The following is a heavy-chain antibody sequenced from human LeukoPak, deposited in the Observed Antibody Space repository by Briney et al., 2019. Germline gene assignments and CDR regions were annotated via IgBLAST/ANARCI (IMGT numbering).Heavy chain of an antibody. CDR1: GASISSSYY. J-gene: IGHJ3*02. CDR3: ARISGSGWYEWVFAFDI. CDR2: IYYSGST. D-gene: IGHD6-19*01. Sequence: KPSETLSLTCTVSGASISSSYYWTWIRQAPGKGLEWIGSIYYSGSTYYNPSLKSRVTISVDTSKNQFSLKLSSVTAADTAVYYCARISGSGWYEWVFAFDIWGQGTMVTVSS. V-gene: IGHV4-39*01.